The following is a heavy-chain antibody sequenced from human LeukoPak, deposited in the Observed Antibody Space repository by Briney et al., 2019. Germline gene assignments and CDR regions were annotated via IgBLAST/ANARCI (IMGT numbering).Heavy chain of an antibody. CDR3: ARRLYDSSGYYPTIFDY. Sequence: PSETLSLTCTVSGGSISSSSYYWGWIRQPPGKGLEWIGSIYYSGSTYYNPSLKSRVTISVDTSKNQFSLKLSSVTAADTAVYYCARRLYDSSGYYPTIFDYWGQGTLVTVSS. V-gene: IGHV4-39*01. D-gene: IGHD3-22*01. J-gene: IGHJ4*02. CDR1: GGSISSSSYY. CDR2: IYYSGST.